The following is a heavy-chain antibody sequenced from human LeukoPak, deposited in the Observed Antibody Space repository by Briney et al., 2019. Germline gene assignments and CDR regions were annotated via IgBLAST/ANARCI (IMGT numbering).Heavy chain of an antibody. V-gene: IGHV3-23*01. CDR3: AKVWYGDYEMYFDY. J-gene: IGHJ4*02. CDR2: ISGSGGST. Sequence: GGSLRLSCAASGITFSSFAMSWVRQTPGKGLEWGSAISGSGGSTYYADSVKGRFTISRDNSKNTLYLQMNSLRAEDTALYYCAKVWYGDYEMYFDYWGLGTLVTVSS. D-gene: IGHD4-17*01. CDR1: GITFSSFA.